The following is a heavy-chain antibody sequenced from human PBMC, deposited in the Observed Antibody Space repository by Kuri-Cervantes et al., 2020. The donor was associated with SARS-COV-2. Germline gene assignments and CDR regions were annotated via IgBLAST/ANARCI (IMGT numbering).Heavy chain of an antibody. CDR1: GGSISSYY. J-gene: IGHJ4*02. CDR2: IYYSGST. Sequence: GSLRLSCTVSGGSISSYYWSWIRQPPGKGLGWIGYIYYSGSTNYNPSLKSRVTISVDTSKNQFSLKLSSVTAADTAVYYCARGLPLQWLAEGKYYFDYWGQGTLVTVSS. D-gene: IGHD6-19*01. V-gene: IGHV4-59*01. CDR3: ARGLPLQWLAEGKYYFDY.